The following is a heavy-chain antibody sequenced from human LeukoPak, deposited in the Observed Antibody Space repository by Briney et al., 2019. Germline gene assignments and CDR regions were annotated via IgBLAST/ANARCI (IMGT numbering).Heavy chain of an antibody. CDR3: AREPPEEYGNVAFDL. V-gene: IGHV3-30*04. D-gene: IGHD6-6*01. CDR2: ISYDGSNK. J-gene: IGHJ2*01. CDR1: GFTFSRYD. Sequence: GGSLRLSCVASGFTFSRYDMHLVRQAPGKGLEWVAVISYDGSNKYYADSVKGRFTISRDNSKNTLYLQMNSLRAEDTAVYYCAREPPEEYGNVAFDLWGRGTLVTVSS.